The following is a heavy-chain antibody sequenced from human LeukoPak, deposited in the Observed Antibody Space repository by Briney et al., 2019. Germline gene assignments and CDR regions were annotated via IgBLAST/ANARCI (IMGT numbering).Heavy chain of an antibody. D-gene: IGHD2-2*01. Sequence: GGSLRLSCAASGFTFSSYGMHWVRQAPGKGLEWVAFIRYDGSNKYYADSVKGRFTISRDNSKNTLYMQMNSLRAEDTAVYYCAKGSPSFIVVVPAAHKNAFDIWGQGTMVTVSS. CDR3: AKGSPSFIVVVPAAHKNAFDI. J-gene: IGHJ3*02. CDR2: IRYDGSNK. V-gene: IGHV3-30*02. CDR1: GFTFSSYG.